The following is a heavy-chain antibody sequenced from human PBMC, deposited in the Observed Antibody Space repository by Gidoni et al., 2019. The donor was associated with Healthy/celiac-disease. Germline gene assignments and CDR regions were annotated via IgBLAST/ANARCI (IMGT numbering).Heavy chain of an antibody. J-gene: IGHJ4*02. CDR1: GFTFSSYS. D-gene: IGHD2-15*01. CDR2: ISSSSSYI. V-gene: IGHV3-21*01. Sequence: EVQLVESGGGLVKPGGSLRLSCAASGFTFSSYSRNWVRQAPGKGLEWVSSISSSSSYIYYADSVKGRFTISRDNAKNSLYLKMNSLRAEDTAVYYCARETGGYCSGGSCYSGGYWGQGTLVTVSS. CDR3: ARETGGYCSGGSCYSGGY.